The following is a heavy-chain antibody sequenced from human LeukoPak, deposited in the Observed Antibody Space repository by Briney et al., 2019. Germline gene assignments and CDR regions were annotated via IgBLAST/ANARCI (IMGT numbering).Heavy chain of an antibody. CDR2: IRFDGSNK. D-gene: IGHD1-1*01. CDR3: AKEGTASKPSDLDY. Sequence: GGSLRLSCAASGFISDDYGMSWVRQAPGKGLEWVAFIRFDGSNKYYADSVKGRFTISRDDSKSTVYLQMISLRDEDTAVYYCAKEGTASKPSDLDYWGQGTLVTVSS. J-gene: IGHJ4*02. CDR1: GFISDDYG. V-gene: IGHV3-30*02.